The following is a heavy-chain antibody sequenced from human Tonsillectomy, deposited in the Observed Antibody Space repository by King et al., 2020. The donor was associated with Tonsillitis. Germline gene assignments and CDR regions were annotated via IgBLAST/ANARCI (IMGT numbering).Heavy chain of an antibody. J-gene: IGHJ6*02. CDR2: ISYDGSNK. V-gene: IGHV3-30*18. CDR1: GFTFSSYG. D-gene: IGHD6-19*01. CDR3: ANFVPLQGIGVASSFPGTDV. Sequence: VQLVESGGGVVQPGRSLRLSCAASGFTFSSYGMHWVRQAPGKGLEWVTVISYDGSNKYYADSVKGRFTISRDNSKNTLYLQMNSLRAEDTAVYYCANFVPLQGIGVASSFPGTDVGGQGTTLTVSS.